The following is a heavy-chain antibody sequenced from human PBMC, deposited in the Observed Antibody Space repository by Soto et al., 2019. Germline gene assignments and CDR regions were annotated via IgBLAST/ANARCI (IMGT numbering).Heavy chain of an antibody. V-gene: IGHV1-18*01. D-gene: IGHD3-10*01. CDR1: GYTFTSYG. CDR2: ISAYNGNT. CDR3: ARPLSWYGENWFDP. Sequence: QVQLVQSGAEVKKPGASVKVSCKASGYTFTSYGISWVRQAPVQGLEWMGWISAYNGNTNYAQKLQGRVTMTTDTSKSTAYMELRILRSDDTAVYDCARPLSWYGENWFDPGVQGTLVTVSS. J-gene: IGHJ5*02.